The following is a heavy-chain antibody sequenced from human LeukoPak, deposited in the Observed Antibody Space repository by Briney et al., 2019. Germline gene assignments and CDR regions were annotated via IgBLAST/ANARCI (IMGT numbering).Heavy chain of an antibody. CDR3: AREGYSYGLYYFDY. J-gene: IGHJ4*02. CDR1: GGSISSYY. D-gene: IGHD5-18*01. CDR2: IYYSGST. V-gene: IGHV4-59*01. Sequence: PSETLSLTCTVSGGSISSYYWSWIRQPPGKGLEWIGYIYYSGSTNYNPSLKSRVTISVDTSKNQFSLKLSSVTAADTAVYYCAREGYSYGLYYFDYWGQGTLVTVSS.